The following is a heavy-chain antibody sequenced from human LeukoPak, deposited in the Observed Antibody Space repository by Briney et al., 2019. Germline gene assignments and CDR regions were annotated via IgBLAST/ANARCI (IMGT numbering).Heavy chain of an antibody. CDR2: IYYSGST. Sequence: SETLSLTCTVSGGSISSYYWSWIRQPPGKGLEWIGYIYYSGSTNYNPSLKSRVTISVDTSKNQFSLKLSSVTAADTAVYYCARGVEDGYKHNWFDPWGQGTLVTVSS. J-gene: IGHJ5*02. D-gene: IGHD5-24*01. CDR1: GGSISSYY. CDR3: ARGVEDGYKHNWFDP. V-gene: IGHV4-59*01.